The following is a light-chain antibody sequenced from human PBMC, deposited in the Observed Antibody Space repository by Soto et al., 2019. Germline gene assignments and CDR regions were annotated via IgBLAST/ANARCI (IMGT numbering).Light chain of an antibody. Sequence: QSVLTQPPSMSGTPGQRVTISCSGSSSNIGSYTVSWYQQLPGTAPKFLIYSNDQRPSGVPDRFSGSKSGTSASLAISGLQSEDEATYDCAAWDDSLSGIVVFGGGTKLTVL. CDR1: SSNIGSYT. CDR2: SND. V-gene: IGLV1-44*01. J-gene: IGLJ2*01. CDR3: AAWDDSLSGIVV.